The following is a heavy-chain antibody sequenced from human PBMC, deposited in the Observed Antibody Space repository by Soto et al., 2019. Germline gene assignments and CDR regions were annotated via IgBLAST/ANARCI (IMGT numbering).Heavy chain of an antibody. CDR1: GYSISSGYH. V-gene: IGHV4-38-2*02. D-gene: IGHD2-15*01. CDR3: ARQDRVVAEGRWFDP. J-gene: IGHJ5*02. Sequence: SETLSLTCTVSGYSISSGYHWAWIRQPPGKGLEWLGSVHYSGNTYYNPSLKSRLTISVDKSKNQFSLNLSSVTAADTAVYYCARQDRVVAEGRWFDPWGQGAMVTVSS. CDR2: VHYSGNT.